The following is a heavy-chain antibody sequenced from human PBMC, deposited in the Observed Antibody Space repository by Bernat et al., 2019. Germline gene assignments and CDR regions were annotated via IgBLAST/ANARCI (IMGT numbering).Heavy chain of an antibody. CDR2: ILYDGSDK. D-gene: IGHD6-19*01. Sequence: QVQLVESGGGVVQPGGSLRISCEASGLTFSSYGMHWVRQAPGKGLEWMAVILYDGSDKYYADSGKGRFTISRDNSMNTLYLQMNSLRAEDTAVYHCATALGGSGWPGPYGMDVWGQGTTVAVSS. CDR3: ATALGGSGWPGPYGMDV. CDR1: GLTFSSYG. J-gene: IGHJ6*02. V-gene: IGHV3-33*05.